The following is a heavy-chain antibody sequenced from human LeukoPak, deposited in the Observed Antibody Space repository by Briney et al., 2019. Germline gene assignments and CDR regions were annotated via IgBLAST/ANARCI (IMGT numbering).Heavy chain of an antibody. J-gene: IGHJ2*01. CDR3: ARDPDIVVVVAATWYFDH. V-gene: IGHV3-7*01. CDR1: GFTFSSYW. D-gene: IGHD2-15*01. Sequence: GGSLRLSCAASGFTFSSYWMSWVRQAPGKGLEWVANIKQDGSEKYYVDSVKGRFTISRDNAKNSLYLQMNSLRAEDTAVYYCARDPDIVVVVAATWYFDHWGRGTLVTVSS. CDR2: IKQDGSEK.